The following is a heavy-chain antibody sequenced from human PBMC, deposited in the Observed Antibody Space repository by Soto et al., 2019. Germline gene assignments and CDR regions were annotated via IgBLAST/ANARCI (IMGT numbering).Heavy chain of an antibody. D-gene: IGHD3-9*01. CDR1: GGSFSGYY. CDR3: ARGDILTGYYNIFDY. J-gene: IGHJ4*02. Sequence: QVQLQQWGAGLLKPSETLSLTCAVYGGSFSGYYWSWIRQPPGKGLEWIGEINHSGSTNYNPSLKSRGTISVDTSKNQVSLKLSSVTAADTAVYYCARGDILTGYYNIFDYWGQGTLVTVSS. V-gene: IGHV4-34*01. CDR2: INHSGST.